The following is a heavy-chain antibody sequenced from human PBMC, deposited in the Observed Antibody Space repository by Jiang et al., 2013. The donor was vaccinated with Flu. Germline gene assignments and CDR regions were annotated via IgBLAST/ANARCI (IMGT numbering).Heavy chain of an antibody. CDR3: ARDPDSSSWYDAFDI. V-gene: IGHV3-30-3*01. CDR2: ISYDGSNK. D-gene: IGHD6-13*01. J-gene: IGHJ3*02. Sequence: ASGFTFSSYAMHWVRQAPGKGLEWVAVISYDGSNKYYADSVKGRFTISRDNSKNTLYLQMNSLRAEDTAVYYCARDPDSSSWYDAFDIWGQGTMVTVSS. CDR1: GFTFSSYA.